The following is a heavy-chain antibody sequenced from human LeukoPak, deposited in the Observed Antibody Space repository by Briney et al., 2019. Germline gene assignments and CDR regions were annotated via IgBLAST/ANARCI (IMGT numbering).Heavy chain of an antibody. CDR3: ARDPGRWQQLGYFDY. D-gene: IGHD5-24*01. CDR1: GGSISSSYYY. CDR2: IYYSGST. V-gene: IGHV4-39*02. J-gene: IGHJ4*02. Sequence: SETLSITCTVSGGSISSSYYYWGWIRQPPGKGLEWIGSIYYSGSTYYNPSLKSRVTISVDTSKNQFSLKLRSVTAADTAVYYCARDPGRWQQLGYFDYWGQGTLVTVSS.